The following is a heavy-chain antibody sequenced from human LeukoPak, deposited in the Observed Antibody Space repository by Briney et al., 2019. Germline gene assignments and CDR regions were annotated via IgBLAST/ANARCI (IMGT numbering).Heavy chain of an antibody. D-gene: IGHD1-26*01. CDR1: GYTLTELS. CDR3: ATGRSYYHYYYGMDV. CDR2: FDPEDGET. J-gene: IGHJ6*02. Sequence: ASVTVSCKVSGYTLTELSMHWVRQAPGQGLEWLGGFDPEDGETIYAQKFQGRVTMTEDTSTDTAYMELSSLRSEDTAVYYCATGRSYYHYYYGMDVWGQGTTVTVSS. V-gene: IGHV1-24*01.